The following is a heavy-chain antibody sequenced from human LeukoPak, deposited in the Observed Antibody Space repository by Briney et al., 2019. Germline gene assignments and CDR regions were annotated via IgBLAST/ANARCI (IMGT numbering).Heavy chain of an antibody. CDR3: AGEILDTAMVDY. D-gene: IGHD5-18*01. CDR1: GGTFSSYA. V-gene: IGHV1-69*13. Sequence: SVKVSCKASGGTFSSYAISWVRQAPGQGLEWMGGIIPIFGTANYAQKFQGRVTITADESTSTAYMELSSLRSEDTAVYYCAGEILDTAMVDYWGQGTLVTVSS. CDR2: IIPIFGTA. J-gene: IGHJ4*02.